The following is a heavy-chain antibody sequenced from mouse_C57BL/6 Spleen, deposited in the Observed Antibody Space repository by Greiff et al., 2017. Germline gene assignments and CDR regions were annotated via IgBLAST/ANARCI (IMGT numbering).Heavy chain of an antibody. J-gene: IGHJ3*01. Sequence: VQRVEPGAELVRPGTSVKVSFKASGYAFTNYLIEWVKQRPGQGLDWIGVINPGSGGTNYNEKFKGKATLTADKSSSTAYMQLSSLTSEDSAVYFCARSVYDYDEGFAYWGQGTLVTVSA. CDR2: INPGSGGT. CDR3: ARSVYDYDEGFAY. V-gene: IGHV1-54*01. D-gene: IGHD2-4*01. CDR1: GYAFTNYL.